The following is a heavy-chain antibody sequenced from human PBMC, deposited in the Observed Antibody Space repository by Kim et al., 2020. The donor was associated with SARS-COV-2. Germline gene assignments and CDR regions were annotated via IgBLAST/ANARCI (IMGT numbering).Heavy chain of an antibody. J-gene: IGHJ6*02. CDR1: GFTFSDYY. Sequence: GGSLRLSCAASGFTFSDYYMSWIRQAPGKGLEWVSYISSSGSTIYYADSVKGRFTISRDNAKNSLYLQMNSLRAEDTAVYYCARDQGLWFGEEGYYYYGMDVWGQGTTVTVSS. V-gene: IGHV3-11*04. CDR3: ARDQGLWFGEEGYYYYGMDV. CDR2: ISSSGSTI. D-gene: IGHD3-10*01.